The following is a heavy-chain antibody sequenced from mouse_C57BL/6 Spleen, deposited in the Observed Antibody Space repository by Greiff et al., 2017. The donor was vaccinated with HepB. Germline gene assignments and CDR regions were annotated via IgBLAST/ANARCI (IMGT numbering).Heavy chain of an antibody. D-gene: IGHD2-12*01. CDR1: GYTFTDYY. CDR3: ARSFTIRDFDY. Sequence: EVQLQQSGPELVKPGASVKISCKASGYTFTDYYMNWVKQSHGKSLEWIGDINPNNGGTSYNQKFKGKATLTVDKSSSTAYMELRSLTSEDSAVYYCARSFTIRDFDYWGQGTTLTVSS. V-gene: IGHV1-26*01. CDR2: INPNNGGT. J-gene: IGHJ2*01.